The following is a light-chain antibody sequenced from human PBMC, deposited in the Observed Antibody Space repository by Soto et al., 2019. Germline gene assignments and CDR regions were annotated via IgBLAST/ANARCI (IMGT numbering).Light chain of an antibody. CDR3: QQYNDWPPS. CDR1: QSVTSK. V-gene: IGKV3-15*01. Sequence: ETVMTHSPVTLSVSPGEGATLSCRASQSVTSKLAWYQQKPGQAPRLLIYDASTRATGIPARFSGSGSGTEFTLTISSLQSEDFAVYYCQQYNDWPPSFGQGTKVDIK. CDR2: DAS. J-gene: IGKJ1*01.